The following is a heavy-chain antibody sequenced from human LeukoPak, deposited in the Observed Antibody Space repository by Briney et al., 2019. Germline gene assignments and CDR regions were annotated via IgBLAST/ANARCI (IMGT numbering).Heavy chain of an antibody. CDR1: GGSISSGGYS. J-gene: IGHJ5*02. Sequence: SRTRSLTCAVSGGSISSGGYSWSWIRQPPGKGLGGIGYIYHSGITYYNPSLKSRVTISVDRSKNQFSLKLSSVTAADTAVYYCARGPKADFWIGYVVDWFDPWGQGTLVTVSS. D-gene: IGHD3-3*01. CDR2: IYHSGIT. V-gene: IGHV4-30-2*01. CDR3: ARGPKADFWIGYVVDWFDP.